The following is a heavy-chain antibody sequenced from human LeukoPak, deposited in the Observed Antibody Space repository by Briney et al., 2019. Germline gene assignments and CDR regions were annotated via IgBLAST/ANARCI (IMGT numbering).Heavy chain of an antibody. J-gene: IGHJ4*02. Sequence: GASVKVSCKASGYTFTTYTMHWVRQAPGQRLEWMGWINAGNGNTKYSQKFQGRVTITRDTSASTAYVELSSLRSEDTAVYYCARQAVAGPMFDYWGQGTLVTVSS. CDR3: ARQAVAGPMFDY. CDR1: GYTFTTYT. D-gene: IGHD6-19*01. V-gene: IGHV1-3*01. CDR2: INAGNGNT.